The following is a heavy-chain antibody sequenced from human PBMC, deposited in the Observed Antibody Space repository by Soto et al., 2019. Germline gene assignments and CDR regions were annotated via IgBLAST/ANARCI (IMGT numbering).Heavy chain of an antibody. CDR1: GFTFSSYG. CDR2: IWYDGSNK. V-gene: IGHV3-33*01. J-gene: IGHJ2*01. CDR3: ARVAGIAVAGTDWYFVL. D-gene: IGHD6-19*01. Sequence: QVQLVESGGGVVQPGRSLRLSCAASGFTFSSYGMHWVRQAPGKGLEWVAVIWYDGSNKYYADSVKGRFTISRDNSKNTLYLQMNSLRAEDTAVYYCARVAGIAVAGTDWYFVLWGRGTLVTVSS.